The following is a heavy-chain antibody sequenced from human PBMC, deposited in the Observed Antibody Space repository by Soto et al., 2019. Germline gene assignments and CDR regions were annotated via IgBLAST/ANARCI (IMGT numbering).Heavy chain of an antibody. D-gene: IGHD5-18*01. J-gene: IGHJ3*02. CDR3: ARGWGDSDANGGFDI. CDR2: IYHSEIT. CDR1: GGSISSGGYS. Sequence: PSATLSLTCAVSGGSISSGGYSWSWIRQPPGKGLEWIGYIYHSEITYYNPSHKSRVTISVDRSKNQFSLKLSTVTAADTAVFYCARGWGDSDANGGFDIWGQGTMVTVSS. V-gene: IGHV4-30-2*01.